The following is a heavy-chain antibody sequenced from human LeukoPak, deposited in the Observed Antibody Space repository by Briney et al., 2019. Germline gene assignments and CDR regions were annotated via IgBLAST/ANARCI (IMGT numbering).Heavy chain of an antibody. V-gene: IGHV1-18*01. CDR1: GYSFTTYG. Sequence: ASVKVSCKASGYSFTTYGISWLRQAPGHGLEWIAWISVYNGNTNYADKVRGRVLVTTDISATTAYLELKSLRYDDTGVYYCAKMDSDSSGFFSNWGQGTPVTVSS. CDR2: ISVYNGNT. J-gene: IGHJ4*02. CDR3: AKMDSDSSGFFSN. D-gene: IGHD3-22*01.